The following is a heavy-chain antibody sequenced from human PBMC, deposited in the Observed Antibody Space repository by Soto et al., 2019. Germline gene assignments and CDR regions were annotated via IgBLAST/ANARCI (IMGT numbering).Heavy chain of an antibody. J-gene: IGHJ6*02. CDR2: IYYSGST. Sequence: QLQLQESGPGLVKPSETLSLTCTVSGGSISSSSYYWGWIRQPPGKGLEWIGSIYYSGSTYYNPSPKTRVTITVDTSKNQFSLKLSSVTAADTAVYYCARPYYYDSSGPIDLNYYYYGMDVWGQGTTVTVSS. CDR1: GGSISSSSYY. D-gene: IGHD3-22*01. CDR3: ARPYYYDSSGPIDLNYYYYGMDV. V-gene: IGHV4-39*01.